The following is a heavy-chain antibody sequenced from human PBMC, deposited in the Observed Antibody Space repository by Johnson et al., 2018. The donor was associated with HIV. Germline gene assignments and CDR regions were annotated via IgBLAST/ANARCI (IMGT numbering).Heavy chain of an antibody. CDR2: IKQDGSEK. J-gene: IGHJ3*02. CDR1: GFTFSSYW. V-gene: IGHV3-7*01. CDR3: ARDVGIAENLDAVDI. Sequence: VQLVESGGGLVQPGGSLRLSCAASGFTFSSYWMSWVRQAPGKGLEWVANIKQDGSEKYYVDSVKGRFTISRDNAKNSLYVQMNSLRADDTAVYYCARDVGIAENLDAVDIWGQGTMVTVSS. D-gene: IGHD6-13*01.